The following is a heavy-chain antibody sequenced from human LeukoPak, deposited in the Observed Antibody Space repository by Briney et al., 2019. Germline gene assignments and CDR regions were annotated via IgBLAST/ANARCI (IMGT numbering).Heavy chain of an antibody. D-gene: IGHD1-26*01. CDR3: AEGIDWSGGATTYFDY. CDR1: GFTFINHA. CDR2: ISGRDST. J-gene: IGHJ4*02. Sequence: GGSLRLSCAASGFTFINHAMNWVRQAPGKGLEWVSAISGRDSTYYADSVKGRFTISRDNSKNTLYLQMNSLRAEDAALYYCAEGIDWSGGATTYFDYWGQGTLVTVSS. V-gene: IGHV3-23*01.